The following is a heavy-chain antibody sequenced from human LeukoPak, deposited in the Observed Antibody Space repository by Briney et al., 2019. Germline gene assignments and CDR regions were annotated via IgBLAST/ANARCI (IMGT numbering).Heavy chain of an antibody. D-gene: IGHD6-19*01. V-gene: IGHV4-34*01. CDR2: INHSGST. CDR1: GGSFSGYY. CDR3: ARDSLYSSRSFDY. J-gene: IGHJ4*02. Sequence: SETLSLTCAVYGGSFSGYYWSWIRQPPGKGLEWIGEINHSGSTNYNPSLKSRVTISVDTSKNQFSLKLSSVTAADTAVYYCARDSLYSSRSFDYWGQGTLVTVSS.